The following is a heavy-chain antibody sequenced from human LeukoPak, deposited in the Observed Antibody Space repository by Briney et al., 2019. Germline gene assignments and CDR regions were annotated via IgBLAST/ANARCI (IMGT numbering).Heavy chain of an antibody. CDR2: INPNSGGA. D-gene: IGHD3-22*01. V-gene: IGHV1-2*02. J-gene: IGHJ4*02. CDR1: GYTFTNYY. CDR3: ARVFAPSDSGGHYLKY. Sequence: ASMKVSCKASGYTFTNYYISWVRQAPGQGLEWMGWINPNSGGAIYTQKFQGRVTMTRDTSSNTAYMQLSRLAPDDAAVYYCARVFAPSDSGGHYLKYWGQGTLVTVSS.